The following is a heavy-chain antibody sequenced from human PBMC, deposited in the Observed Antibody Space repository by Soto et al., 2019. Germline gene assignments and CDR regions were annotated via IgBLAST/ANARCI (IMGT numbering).Heavy chain of an antibody. CDR3: AKAPISLDGSGYYFASCDY. CDR2: LSGSGSGS. CDR1: GFTFSRYA. Sequence: DVQLLESGGALVQLGGSLRLSCAASGFTFSRYAMNWVRQAPGKGLEWVSTLSGSGSGSYYPDSLRGRFTISRDNSKNTLYLQRNNLRAEDTAVYYCAKAPISLDGSGYYFASCDYWGHGTRVTVSS. V-gene: IGHV3-23*01. J-gene: IGHJ4*01. D-gene: IGHD3-22*01.